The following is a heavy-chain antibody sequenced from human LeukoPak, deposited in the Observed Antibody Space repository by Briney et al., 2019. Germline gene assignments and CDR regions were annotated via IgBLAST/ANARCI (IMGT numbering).Heavy chain of an antibody. V-gene: IGHV1-24*01. CDR1: GYTLTELS. CDR2: FDPEDGET. D-gene: IGHD6-19*01. J-gene: IGHJ5*02. CDR3: VRAVAAASGYWFDP. Sequence: ASVNVSCKVSGYTLTELSMHWVRQAPGKGLEWMGGFDPEDGETIYAQKFQGRVTMTEDTSTDTAYMELSSLRSEDTAVYYCVRAVAAASGYWFDPWGQGTLVTVSS.